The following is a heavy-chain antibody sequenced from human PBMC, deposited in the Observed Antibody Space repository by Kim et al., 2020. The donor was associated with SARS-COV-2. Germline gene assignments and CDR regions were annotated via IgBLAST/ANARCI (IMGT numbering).Heavy chain of an antibody. J-gene: IGHJ4*02. CDR3: ASAPLIAAAGKGGEAYFGPPSETDY. Sequence: GGSLRLSCAASGFTFSSYWMSWVRQAPGKGLEWVANIKQDGSEKYYVDSVKGRFTISRDNAKNSLYLQMNSLRAEDTAVYYCASAPLIAAAGKGGEAYFGPPSETDYWGQGTLVTVSS. D-gene: IGHD6-13*01. CDR2: IKQDGSEK. CDR1: GFTFSSYW. V-gene: IGHV3-7*01.